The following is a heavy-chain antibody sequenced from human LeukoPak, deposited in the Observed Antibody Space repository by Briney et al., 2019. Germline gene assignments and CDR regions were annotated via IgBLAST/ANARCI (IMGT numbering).Heavy chain of an antibody. Sequence: PGGSRESSFAAPGSTSGTAWLSGVRQPPGKGQNWVGRIKSKTDGGTTDYAAPVKGRFTISRDDSKNTLYLQMNSLKTEDTAVYYCTTEYSSGWSFDYWGQGTLVTVSS. D-gene: IGHD6-19*01. CDR1: GSTSGTAW. V-gene: IGHV3-15*01. CDR2: IKSKTDGGTT. J-gene: IGHJ4*02. CDR3: TTEYSSGWSFDY.